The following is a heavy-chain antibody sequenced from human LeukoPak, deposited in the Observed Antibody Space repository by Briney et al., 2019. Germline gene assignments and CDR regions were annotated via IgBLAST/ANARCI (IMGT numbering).Heavy chain of an antibody. CDR1: GGTFSSYA. CDR2: IIPIFGTA. V-gene: IGHV1-69*13. J-gene: IGHJ3*02. Sequence: ASVKVSCKASGGTFSSYAISWVRQAPGQGLEWMGGIIPIFGTANYAQKFQGRVTITADESTSTAYMELSSLRSEDTAVYYCARGPVDYYDSSGYSAFDIWGQGTMVTVSS. D-gene: IGHD3-22*01. CDR3: ARGPVDYYDSSGYSAFDI.